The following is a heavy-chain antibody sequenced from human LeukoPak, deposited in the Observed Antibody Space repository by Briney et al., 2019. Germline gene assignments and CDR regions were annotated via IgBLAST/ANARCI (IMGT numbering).Heavy chain of an antibody. D-gene: IGHD3-22*01. CDR2: IYPGDSDT. CDR1: GYSFTSYW. J-gene: IGHJ4*02. CDR3: ARRPYYYDSSGVHFDY. Sequence: GESLKISCKGSGYSFTSYWISWVRQMPGKGLEWMGIIYPGDSDTRYSPSFQGQVTISADKSISTAYLQWSSLKASDTAMYYCARRPYYYDSSGVHFDYWGQGTLVTVSS. V-gene: IGHV5-51*01.